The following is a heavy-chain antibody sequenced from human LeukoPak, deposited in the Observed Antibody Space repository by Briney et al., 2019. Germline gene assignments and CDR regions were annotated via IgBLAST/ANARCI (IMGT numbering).Heavy chain of an antibody. V-gene: IGHV3-53*05. J-gene: IGHJ4*02. D-gene: IGHD6-13*01. CDR3: AQAAAGDY. Sequence: GGSLRLSCVASGFNVSDSYMTWVRQAPGKGLEWVSAIYIGGSTSYADSVRGRFTISRDNSKNTLYLQMNSLRAEDTAVYYCAQAAAGDYWGQGTLVTVSS. CDR2: IYIGGST. CDR1: GFNVSDSY.